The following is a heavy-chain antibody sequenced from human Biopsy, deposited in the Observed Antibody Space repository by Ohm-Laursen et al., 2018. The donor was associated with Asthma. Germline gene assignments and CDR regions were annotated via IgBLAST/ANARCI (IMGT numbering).Heavy chain of an antibody. CDR3: AKVGHGYGDYVGYLDP. Sequence: SLRLSCTASGLTFSNYAMSWVRQAPGKGLEWVAAIGVAGTPYYAEFVKGRFTISRDNSQSTLFLQINSLSAEDTAVYYCAKVGHGYGDYVGYLDPWGQGTLVTVSS. CDR2: IGVAGTP. V-gene: IGHV3-23*01. J-gene: IGHJ5*02. CDR1: GLTFSNYA. D-gene: IGHD4-17*01.